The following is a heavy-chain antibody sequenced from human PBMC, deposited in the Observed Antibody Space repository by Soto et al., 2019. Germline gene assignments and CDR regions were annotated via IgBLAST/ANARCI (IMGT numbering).Heavy chain of an antibody. CDR1: GFTFSGSA. V-gene: IGHV3-73*01. Sequence: EVQLVESGGGLVQPGGSLKLSCAASGFTFSGSAMHWVRQASGKGLEWVGRIRSKANSYATAYAASVKGRFTSSRDDSKKTAYLQMNSLKTEDTAVYYCKSYGDYVTCWYFDLWGRGTLGTVSS. CDR3: KSYGDYVTCWYFDL. J-gene: IGHJ2*01. CDR2: IRSKANSYAT. D-gene: IGHD4-17*01.